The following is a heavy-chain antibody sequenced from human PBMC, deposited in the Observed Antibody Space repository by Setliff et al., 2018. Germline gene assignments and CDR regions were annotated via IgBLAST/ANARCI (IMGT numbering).Heavy chain of an antibody. CDR1: GFTFSTAW. V-gene: IGHV3-15*07. J-gene: IGHJ6*04. CDR3: TTDPSPTFGGVIGAAFDF. D-gene: IGHD3-16*01. Sequence: GGSLRLSCAASGFTFSTAWMNWVRQAPGKGLEWVGRIKGKNDGLATDYAAPVKGRFTISRDDSKNTLYLQMNSLKTEDTAVYYCTTDPSPTFGGVIGAAFDFWGKGTTVTVSS. CDR2: IKGKNDGLAT.